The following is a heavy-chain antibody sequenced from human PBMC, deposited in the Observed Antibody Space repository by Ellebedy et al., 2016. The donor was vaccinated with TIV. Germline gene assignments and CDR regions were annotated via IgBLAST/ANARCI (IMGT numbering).Heavy chain of an antibody. CDR1: GGSVSSSSSY. J-gene: IGHJ3*02. Sequence: MPSETLSLTCSVSGGSVSSSSSYWSWIRQPPGKGLEWIGYIYYSGSTNYNPSLKSRVTISIETSKNKFSLKLSSVTAADTAVYYCARRNRITMVRGVPYDAFDIWGQGTMVTVSS. V-gene: IGHV4-61*01. CDR3: ARRNRITMVRGVPYDAFDI. D-gene: IGHD3-10*01. CDR2: IYYSGST.